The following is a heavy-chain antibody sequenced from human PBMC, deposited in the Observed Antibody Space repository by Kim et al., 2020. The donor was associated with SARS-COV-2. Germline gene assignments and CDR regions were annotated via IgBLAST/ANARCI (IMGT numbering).Heavy chain of an antibody. CDR3: AHTGITMVRGRFDP. CDR2: IYWDDDK. V-gene: IGHV2-5*02. J-gene: IGHJ5*02. Sequence: SGLTLVKPTQTLTLTCTFSGFSLSTSGVGVGWIRQPPGKALEWLALIYWDDDKRYSPSLKSRLTITKDTSKNQVVLTMTNMDPVDTATYYCAHTGITMVRGRFDPWGQGTLVTVSS. D-gene: IGHD3-10*01. CDR1: GFSLSTSGVG.